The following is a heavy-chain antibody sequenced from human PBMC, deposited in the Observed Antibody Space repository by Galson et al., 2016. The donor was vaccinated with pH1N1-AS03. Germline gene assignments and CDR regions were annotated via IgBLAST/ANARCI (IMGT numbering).Heavy chain of an antibody. D-gene: IGHD2-15*01. J-gene: IGHJ6*02. V-gene: IGHV4-59*08. CDR2: IFYIGDT. Sequence: SEPLSLTCTVSGGSVNGYYWTWIRQPPGKGLEWIGQIFYIGDTLYTPSLRGRVTMSVDTSKNQLSLRLSSVTAADTAVYYCGRHLRSSYSMDVWGQGTTVTVSS. CDR3: GRHLRSSYSMDV. CDR1: GGSVNGYY.